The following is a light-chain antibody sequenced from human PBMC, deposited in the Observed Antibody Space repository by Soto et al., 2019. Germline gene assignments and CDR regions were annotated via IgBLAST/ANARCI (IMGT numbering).Light chain of an antibody. V-gene: IGKV3-15*01. Sequence: EIVLTQSPAALSVSPGERATLSCWASQSVGSTLNWYQQRPGQAPRLIIYDTSIRATGIPARFSGSGSGTEFTLTIASLQSEDSGVYYCQRFNRWPLSFGGGTKLEI. CDR2: DTS. CDR3: QRFNRWPLS. CDR1: QSVGST. J-gene: IGKJ4*01.